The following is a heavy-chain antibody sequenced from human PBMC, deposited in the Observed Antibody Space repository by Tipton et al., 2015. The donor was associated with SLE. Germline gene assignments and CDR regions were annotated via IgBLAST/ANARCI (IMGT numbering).Heavy chain of an antibody. D-gene: IGHD1-26*01. CDR1: GGSISSSSYY. CDR3: AGMSYPREGYFDY. CDR2: IYYSGST. J-gene: IGHJ4*02. Sequence: TLSLTCTVSGGSISSSSYYWGWIRQPPVKGLEWIGSIYYSGSTYYNPSLKSRVTISVDTSKNQFSLKLSSVTAADTAVYYCAGMSYPREGYFDYWGQGTLVTVSS. V-gene: IGHV4-39*07.